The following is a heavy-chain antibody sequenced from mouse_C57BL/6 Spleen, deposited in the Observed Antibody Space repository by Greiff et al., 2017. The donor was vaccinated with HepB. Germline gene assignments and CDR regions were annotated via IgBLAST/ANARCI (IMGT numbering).Heavy chain of an antibody. CDR3: ARDMGSSWFAY. Sequence: EVKLVESGPGMVKPSQSLSLTCTVTGYSITSGYDWHWIRHFPGNKLEWMGYISYSGSTNYNPSLKSRISITHDTSKNHFFLKLNSVTTEDTATYYCARDMGSSWFAYWGQGTLVTVSA. D-gene: IGHD1-1*02. V-gene: IGHV3-1*01. J-gene: IGHJ3*01. CDR1: GYSITSGYD. CDR2: ISYSGST.